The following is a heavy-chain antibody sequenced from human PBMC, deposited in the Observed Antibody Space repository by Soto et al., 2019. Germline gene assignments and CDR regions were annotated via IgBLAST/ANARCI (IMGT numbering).Heavy chain of an antibody. Sequence: VASVKVSCKASGYTFTGCYMHWVRQAPGQGLEWMGWINPNSGGTNYAQKFQGWVTMTRDTSISTAYMELSRLRSDDTAVYYCASGLGYCSGGSCYAYWGQGTLVTVSS. CDR2: INPNSGGT. J-gene: IGHJ4*02. D-gene: IGHD2-15*01. CDR3: ASGLGYCSGGSCYAY. CDR1: GYTFTGCY. V-gene: IGHV1-2*04.